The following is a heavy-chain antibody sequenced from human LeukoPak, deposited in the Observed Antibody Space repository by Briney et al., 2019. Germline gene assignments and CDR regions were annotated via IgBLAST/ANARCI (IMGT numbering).Heavy chain of an antibody. D-gene: IGHD1-14*01. CDR1: GYTLTELS. J-gene: IGHJ6*03. CDR2: FDPEDGET. CDR3: ATSTAEENYYYYMDV. V-gene: IGHV1-24*01. Sequence: GASVKVSCKVSGYTLTELSMHWVRQAPGKGLEWMGGFDPEDGETIYAQKFQGRVTMTEDTSTDTDYMELSSLRSEDTAVYYCATSTAEENYYYYMDVWGKGTTVTVSS.